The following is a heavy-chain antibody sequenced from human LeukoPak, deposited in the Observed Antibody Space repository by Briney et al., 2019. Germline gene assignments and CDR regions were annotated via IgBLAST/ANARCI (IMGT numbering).Heavy chain of an antibody. D-gene: IGHD3-10*01. J-gene: IGHJ5*02. V-gene: IGHV4-39*07. Sequence: PSETLSLTCTVSGGSISSSTYYWGWIRQPPGKGLEWIGSIYYSGNTYYNPSLKSRVTISVDTSKNQFSLKLSSVTAADTAVYYCARDEDWSISMVRGLQNWFDPWGQGTLVTVSS. CDR1: GGSISSSTYY. CDR3: ARDEDWSISMVRGLQNWFDP. CDR2: IYYSGNT.